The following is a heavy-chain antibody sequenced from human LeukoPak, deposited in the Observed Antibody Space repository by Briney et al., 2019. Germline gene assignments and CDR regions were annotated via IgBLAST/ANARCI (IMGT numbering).Heavy chain of an antibody. D-gene: IGHD3-10*01. V-gene: IGHV1-46*01. J-gene: IGHJ4*02. Sequence: ASVKVSCKASGGTFSSYAISWVRQAPGQGLEWMGIINPSGGSTSYAQKFQGRVTMTRDMSTSTVYMELSSLRSEDTAVYYCARVGITMVRGVIPPFDYWGQGTLVTVSS. CDR1: GGTFSSYA. CDR2: INPSGGST. CDR3: ARVGITMVRGVIPPFDY.